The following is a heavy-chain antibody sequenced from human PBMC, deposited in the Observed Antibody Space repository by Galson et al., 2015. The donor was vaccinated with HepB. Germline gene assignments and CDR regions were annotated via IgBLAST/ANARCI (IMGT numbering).Heavy chain of an antibody. CDR2: ISSNGGST. CDR3: VKGRERSLNWFDP. V-gene: IGHV3-64D*09. Sequence: SLRLSCAASGFTFSSYAMHWVRQDPGKGLEYVSAISSNGGSTYYADSVKGRFTISRDNSKNTLYPQMSSLRAEDTAVYYCVKGRERSLNWFDPWGQGTLVTVSS. CDR1: GFTFSSYA. J-gene: IGHJ5*02. D-gene: IGHD1-26*01.